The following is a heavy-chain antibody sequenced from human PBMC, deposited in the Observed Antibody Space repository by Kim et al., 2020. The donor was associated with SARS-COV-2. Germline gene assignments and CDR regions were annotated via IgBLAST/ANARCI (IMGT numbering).Heavy chain of an antibody. V-gene: IGHV1-69*13. CDR1: GGTFSSYA. CDR2: IIPIFGTA. D-gene: IGHD6-19*01. Sequence: SVKVSCKASGGTFSSYAISWVRLAPGQGLEWMGGIIPIFGTANYAQKFQGRVTITADESTSTAYMELSSLRSEDTAVYYCARGAYSSGWPFDYWGQGTLVTVSS. J-gene: IGHJ4*02. CDR3: ARGAYSSGWPFDY.